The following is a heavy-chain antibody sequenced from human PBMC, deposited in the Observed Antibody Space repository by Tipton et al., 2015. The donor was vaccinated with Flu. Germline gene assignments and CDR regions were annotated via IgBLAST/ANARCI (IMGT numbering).Heavy chain of an antibody. J-gene: IGHJ4*02. CDR2: IYNSGST. CDR3: ARYGWVYHEIDY. D-gene: IGHD6-13*01. Sequence: TLSLTCSVSGGSISSYYWSWIRQPPGKGLEWIGYIYNSGSTNYNPSLKSRVTIPVDTSKNQFSLKLNSVTAADTAVYYCARYGWVYHEIDYWGQGTLVTVSS. V-gene: IGHV4-59*01. CDR1: GGSISSYY.